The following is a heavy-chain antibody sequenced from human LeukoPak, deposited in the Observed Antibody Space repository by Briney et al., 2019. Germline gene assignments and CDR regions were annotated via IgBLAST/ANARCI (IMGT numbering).Heavy chain of an antibody. CDR3: AKDNPIEGVSALGPGD. CDR2: ISYDGSNK. Sequence: PGGSLRLSCAASGFTFSSYAMHWVRQAPGKGLEWVAVISYDGSNKYYADSVKGRFTISRDNSKNTLYLQMNSLRTEDTAVYYCAKDNPIEGVSALGPGDWGQGTLVTVSS. D-gene: IGHD1-26*01. CDR1: GFTFSSYA. J-gene: IGHJ4*02. V-gene: IGHV3-30-3*01.